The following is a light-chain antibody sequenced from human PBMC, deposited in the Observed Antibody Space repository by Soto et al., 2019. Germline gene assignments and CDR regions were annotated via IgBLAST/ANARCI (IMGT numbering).Light chain of an antibody. V-gene: IGKV1-39*01. J-gene: IGKJ1*01. CDR3: PPCYSTPRT. Sequence: DIQMTQSPSSLPASVGDRVTITCRASQSINTYLNWYQQKPGKAPKLLIYGASSLQSGVPSRISGGGSGTDFPLTISILQPEDYATYYCPPCYSTPRTFGQGTKVEIK. CDR2: GAS. CDR1: QSINTY.